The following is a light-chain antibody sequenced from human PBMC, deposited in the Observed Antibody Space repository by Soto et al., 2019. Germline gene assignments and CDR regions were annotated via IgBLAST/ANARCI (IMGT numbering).Light chain of an antibody. CDR2: EVN. Sequence: QSALTQPASVSGSPGQSITISCSGTSSDVGGYNYVSWYQQYPGKAPKLMIYEVNNRPSGVSNRFSGSKSANTASLTISGLRSEDEADYFCAAWDDSLSAWVFGGGTKLTVL. CDR3: AAWDDSLSAWV. V-gene: IGLV2-14*01. CDR1: SSDVGGYNY. J-gene: IGLJ3*02.